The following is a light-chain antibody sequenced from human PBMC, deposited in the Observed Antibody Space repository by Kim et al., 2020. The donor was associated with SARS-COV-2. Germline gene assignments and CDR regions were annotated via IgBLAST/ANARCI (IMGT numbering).Light chain of an antibody. V-gene: IGLV3-1*01. Sequence: SYELTQPPSVSVSPGQTASITCSGDKLGDKYACWYQQKPGQSPVLVIYQDSKRHSGIPERFSGSNSGNTATLTISGTQAMDGADYYCQAWDSSTAWVFGGGTKLTGL. CDR2: QDS. CDR3: QAWDSSTAWV. CDR1: KLGDKY. J-gene: IGLJ3*02.